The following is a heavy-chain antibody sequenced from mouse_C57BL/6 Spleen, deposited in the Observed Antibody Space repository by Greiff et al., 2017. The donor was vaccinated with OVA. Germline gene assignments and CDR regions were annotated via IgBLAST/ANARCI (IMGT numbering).Heavy chain of an antibody. Sequence: QVQLQQSGAELAKPGASVKLSCKASGYTFTSYWMHWVKQRPGQGLEWIGYINPSSGSTKYNQKFKDKATLTADKSSSTAYMQLSSLTYEDSAFYYCARIIFDGYLLFDYWGQGTTLTVSS. D-gene: IGHD2-3*01. CDR3: ARIIFDGYLLFDY. V-gene: IGHV1-7*01. CDR2: INPSSGST. J-gene: IGHJ2*01. CDR1: GYTFTSYW.